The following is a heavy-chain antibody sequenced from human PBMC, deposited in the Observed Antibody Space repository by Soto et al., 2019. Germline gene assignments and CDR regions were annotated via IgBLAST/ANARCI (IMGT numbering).Heavy chain of an antibody. CDR1: GGSISSGGYY. CDR3: ARASIAARRMWFDP. D-gene: IGHD6-6*01. J-gene: IGHJ5*02. V-gene: IGHV4-31*03. CDR2: IYYSGST. Sequence: QVQLQESGPGLVKPSQTLSLTCTVSGGSISSGGYYWSWIRQHPGNGLEWIGYIYYSGSTYYNPSLNRRVTLSVDTSKNQFSLKLSSVTAADTAVYYCARASIAARRMWFDPWGQGTLVTVSS.